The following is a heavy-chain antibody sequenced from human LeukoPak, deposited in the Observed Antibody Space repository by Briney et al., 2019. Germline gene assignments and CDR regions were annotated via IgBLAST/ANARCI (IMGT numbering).Heavy chain of an antibody. CDR3: ASQSHITMIRGVINFDY. CDR2: MSPNSGNT. D-gene: IGHD3-10*01. Sequence: ASVKVSCKASGYTFTSYDINWVRQATGQGLEWMGWMSPNSGNTGYAQKFQGRVTMTRDTSISTAYMELSSLKFEDTAVYYCASQSHITMIRGVINFDYWGQGTLVTVSS. J-gene: IGHJ4*02. V-gene: IGHV1-8*01. CDR1: GYTFTSYD.